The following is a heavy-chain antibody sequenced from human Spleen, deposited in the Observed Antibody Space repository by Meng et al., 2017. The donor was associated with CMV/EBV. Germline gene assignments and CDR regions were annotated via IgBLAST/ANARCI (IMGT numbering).Heavy chain of an antibody. CDR2: IRYDGSNK. Sequence: GESLKISCAASGFTFSSYGMHWVRQAPGKGLEWVAFIRYDGSNKYYADSVKGRFTISRDNSKNTLYLQMNSLRAEDTAVYYCAGSGRDYYYGMDVWGQGTTVTVSS. D-gene: IGHD3-3*01. V-gene: IGHV3-30*02. J-gene: IGHJ6*02. CDR3: AGSGRDYYYGMDV. CDR1: GFTFSSYG.